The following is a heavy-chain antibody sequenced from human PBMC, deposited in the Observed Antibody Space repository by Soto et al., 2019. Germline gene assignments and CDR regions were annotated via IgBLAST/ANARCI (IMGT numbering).Heavy chain of an antibody. D-gene: IGHD6-13*01. J-gene: IGHJ5*02. Sequence: QVQLVQSGAEVKKPGSSVKVSCKASGGTFSSYAISWVRQAPGQGLEWMGGIIPIFGTANYAQKFRGRVTITADESTRTAYMELSSLRSEDTAVYYCARLGTPYYSSSWGNWFDPWGQGTLVTVSS. V-gene: IGHV1-69*01. CDR1: GGTFSSYA. CDR3: ARLGTPYYSSSWGNWFDP. CDR2: IIPIFGTA.